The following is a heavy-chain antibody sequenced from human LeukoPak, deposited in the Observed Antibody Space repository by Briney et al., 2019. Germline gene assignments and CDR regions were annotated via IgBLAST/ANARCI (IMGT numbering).Heavy chain of an antibody. CDR2: IYSSGST. CDR3: ARRARLRSPFDY. Sequence: PSETLSLTCTVSGGSISSSSYYWGWIRQPPGKGLEWIGSIYSSGSTYYNPSLKSRVPISVDTSKNQFSLKLSSVTAADTAVYYCARRARLRSPFDYWGQGTLVTVSS. D-gene: IGHD3-22*01. J-gene: IGHJ4*02. V-gene: IGHV4-39*01. CDR1: GGSISSSSYY.